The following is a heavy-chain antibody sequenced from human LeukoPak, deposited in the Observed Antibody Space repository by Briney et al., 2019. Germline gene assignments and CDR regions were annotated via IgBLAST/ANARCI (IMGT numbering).Heavy chain of an antibody. CDR2: ISAYNGYT. J-gene: IGHJ4*02. V-gene: IGHV1-18*01. D-gene: IGHD1-26*01. Sequence: VASVKVSCKASGYTFANYGISWVRQAPGQGLEGMGWISAYNGYTEYAHKFQGRVTMTRDTSTSTAYMELRSLRSDDTAVYYCARDQRDGSGRSRSNYYFDYWGQGTLVTVSS. CDR1: GYTFANYG. CDR3: ARDQRDGSGRSRSNYYFDY.